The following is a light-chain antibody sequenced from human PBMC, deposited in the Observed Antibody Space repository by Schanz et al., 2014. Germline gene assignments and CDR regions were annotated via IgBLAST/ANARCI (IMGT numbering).Light chain of an antibody. CDR3: QQYGSPWT. J-gene: IGKJ2*01. CDR1: QSVRSNF. V-gene: IGKV3-20*01. Sequence: EIVLTQSPGTLSLSPGERATLSCRASQSVRSNFLAWYQQKPGQAPRLLIYGASSRATGIPDRFSGSGSVTDFTLTISRLEPEDFAVYYCQQYGSPWTFGQGTKLEIK. CDR2: GAS.